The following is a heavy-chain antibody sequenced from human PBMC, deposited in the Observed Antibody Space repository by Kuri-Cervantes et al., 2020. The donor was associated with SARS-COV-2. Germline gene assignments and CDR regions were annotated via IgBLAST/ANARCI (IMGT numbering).Heavy chain of an antibody. CDR2: ISSNGGST. CDR1: GFTFSSYA. CDR3: ARTYDSSGYPYY. V-gene: IGHV3-64D*08. J-gene: IGHJ4*02. D-gene: IGHD3-22*01. Sequence: GESLKISCSASGFTFSSYAMHWVRQAPGKGLEYVSAISSNGGSTYYADSVKGRFTISRDNSKNTLYLQMSSLRSEDTAVYYCARTYDSSGYPYYWGQGTLVTVSS.